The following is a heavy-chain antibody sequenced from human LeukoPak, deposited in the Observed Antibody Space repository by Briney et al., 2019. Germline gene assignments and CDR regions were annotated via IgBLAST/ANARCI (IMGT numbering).Heavy chain of an antibody. CDR3: ARVGYDILAGYFYYYYYYMDV. Sequence: ASVKVSCKASGYTFTGYYMHWVRQAPGQGLEWLGWINPISGGTNYAQKFQGRVTFTRDTSISTAYMELSSLRSDDTAVYYCARVGYDILAGYFYYYYYYMDVWGKGTTVTVSS. V-gene: IGHV1-2*02. D-gene: IGHD3-9*01. CDR1: GYTFTGYY. J-gene: IGHJ6*03. CDR2: INPISGGT.